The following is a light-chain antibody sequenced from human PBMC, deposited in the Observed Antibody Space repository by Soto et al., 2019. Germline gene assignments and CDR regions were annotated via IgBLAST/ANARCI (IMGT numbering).Light chain of an antibody. J-gene: IGKJ1*01. Sequence: EIVLTQSPGTLSLSPGERATLSCRASQSVSSNYLAWYQQKPGQAPRLLMYGVSSRASGVPDRFSGGGSGTDFTLSISGLEPEDFAVYSCQQYGTLPWTFGQGTKVEIK. CDR1: QSVSSNY. CDR3: QQYGTLPWT. V-gene: IGKV3-20*01. CDR2: GVS.